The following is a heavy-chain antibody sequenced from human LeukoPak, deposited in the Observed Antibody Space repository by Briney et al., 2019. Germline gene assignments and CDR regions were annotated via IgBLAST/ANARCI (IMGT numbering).Heavy chain of an antibody. CDR3: AREMTPQYYYDSSGSVGFDP. D-gene: IGHD3-22*01. CDR1: GGSISSYY. J-gene: IGHJ5*02. V-gene: IGHV4-59*01. CDR2: IYYSGST. Sequence: SETLSLTCTVSGGSISSYYWSWNRQPPGKGLEWIGYIYYSGSTNYNPSLKSRVTISVDTSKNQFSLKLSSVTAADTAVYYCAREMTPQYYYDSSGSVGFDPWGQGTLVTVSS.